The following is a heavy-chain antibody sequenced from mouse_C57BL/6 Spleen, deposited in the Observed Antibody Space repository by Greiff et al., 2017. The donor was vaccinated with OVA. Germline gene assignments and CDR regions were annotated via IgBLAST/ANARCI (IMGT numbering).Heavy chain of an antibody. CDR2: INPSSGYT. J-gene: IGHJ4*01. CDR1: GYTFTSYW. CDR3: ARGRDVYAMDY. Sequence: QVHVKQSGAELAKPGASVKLSCKASGYTFTSYWMHWVNQRPGQGLEWIGYINPSSGYTKYNQKFKDKATLTADKSSSTAYMQLSSLTYEDSAVYYCARGRDVYAMDYWGQGTSVTVSS. V-gene: IGHV1-7*01. D-gene: IGHD3-3*01.